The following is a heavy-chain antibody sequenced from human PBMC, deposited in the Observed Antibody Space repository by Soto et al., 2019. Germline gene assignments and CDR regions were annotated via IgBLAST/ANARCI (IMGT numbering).Heavy chain of an antibody. Sequence: QVQLQESGPGLVKPSDTLSLTCGVSGYSISSSNWWGWIRQPPGKGLEWIGYIYNSGSTYYNPSLKSRVTMSVDTSKNQCSLRLSSVTAVDTAVYYCARKMGATYAFDIWGQGTMVTVSS. CDR3: ARKMGATYAFDI. V-gene: IGHV4-28*01. CDR2: IYNSGST. CDR1: GYSISSSNW. J-gene: IGHJ3*02. D-gene: IGHD1-26*01.